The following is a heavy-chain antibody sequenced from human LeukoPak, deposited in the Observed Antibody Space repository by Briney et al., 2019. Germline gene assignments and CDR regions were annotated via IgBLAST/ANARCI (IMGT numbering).Heavy chain of an antibody. D-gene: IGHD2-15*01. V-gene: IGHV4-4*02. Sequence: SGTLSLTCAVSGGPISSTNWWSWVRQPPGKGLEWIGEIYHSGSTNYNPSLKSRVTISVDKSKNQFSLKLSSVTAADTAVYYCARVVVVVATPVKYFDYWGQGTLVTVSS. CDR2: IYHSGST. J-gene: IGHJ4*02. CDR3: ARVVVVVATPVKYFDY. CDR1: GGPISSTNW.